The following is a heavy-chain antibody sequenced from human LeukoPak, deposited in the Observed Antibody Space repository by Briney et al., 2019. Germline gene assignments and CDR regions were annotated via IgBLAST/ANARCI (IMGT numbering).Heavy chain of an antibody. CDR2: ISTTSRYT. Sequence: GGSLRLSCAASGFTFTTYTMNWVRQAPGKGLEWVSSISTTSRYTYYADSVKGRFTISRDNAKNSLYLQMNSLSAEDTAVYYCARDWTYSGSDDAFDIWGQGTMVTSLQ. V-gene: IGHV3-21*01. J-gene: IGHJ3*02. CDR1: GFTFTTYT. CDR3: ARDWTYSGSDDAFDI. D-gene: IGHD1-26*01.